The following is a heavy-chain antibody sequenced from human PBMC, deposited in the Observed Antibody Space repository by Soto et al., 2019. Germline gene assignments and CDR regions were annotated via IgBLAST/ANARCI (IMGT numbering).Heavy chain of an antibody. CDR3: GRPTAFGTSHDVFDI. Sequence: SETLSLTCTVSGGSISFSSYSWTWIRQPPGKGLAWVGTINYSGSSNYNPSLKSRVTISVDTSKNQLSLKLSSVTAADTAVYYCGRPTAFGTSHDVFDIWGQGTMVTDSS. CDR2: INYSGSS. D-gene: IGHD3-10*01. CDR1: GGSISFSSYS. J-gene: IGHJ3*02. V-gene: IGHV4-39*01.